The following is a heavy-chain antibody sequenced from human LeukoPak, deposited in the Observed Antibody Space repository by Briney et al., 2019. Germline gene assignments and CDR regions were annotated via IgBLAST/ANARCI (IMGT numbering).Heavy chain of an antibody. J-gene: IGHJ5*02. V-gene: IGHV1-69*05. D-gene: IGHD2-2*01. CDR1: GGTFTSYA. Sequence: GASVKVSCKASGGTFTSYAISCGRQAPGQGGEWRGGIIPIFGTANYAQKFQGRVTITTDESTSTAYMELSSLRSEDTAVYYCARAQPIVPAAMGWFDPWGEGTLVTVSS. CDR3: ARAQPIVPAAMGWFDP. CDR2: IIPIFGTA.